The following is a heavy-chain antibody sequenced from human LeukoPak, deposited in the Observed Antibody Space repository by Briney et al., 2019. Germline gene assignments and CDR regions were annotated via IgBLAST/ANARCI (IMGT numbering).Heavy chain of an antibody. CDR2: IYSGGTT. V-gene: IGHV3-66*01. J-gene: IGHJ4*02. D-gene: IGHD6-6*01. CDR1: GVTVGNNY. CDR3: ARDPPAVAANTYG. Sequence: GGSLRLSCAASGVTVGNNYMNWVRQAPWKGLEWVSLIYSGGTTHYADSVKGRFTISRDNSKNTLYLQMNSLRVDDTAVYYCARDPPAVAANTYGWGQGTLVTVSS.